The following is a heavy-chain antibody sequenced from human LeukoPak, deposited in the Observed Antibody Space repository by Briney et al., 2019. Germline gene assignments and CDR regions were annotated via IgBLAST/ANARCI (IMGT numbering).Heavy chain of an antibody. CDR3: ARNGYPEALSYYYYMDV. D-gene: IGHD2-15*01. CDR2: IYTSGST. Sequence: PSETLSLTCTVSGGSISSYYWSWIRQPAGKGLEWIGRIYTSGSTNYNPSLKSRITMSVDTSKNQFSLKLSSVTAADTAVYYCARNGYPEALSYYYYMDVWGKGTTVTISS. J-gene: IGHJ6*03. CDR1: GGSISSYY. V-gene: IGHV4-4*07.